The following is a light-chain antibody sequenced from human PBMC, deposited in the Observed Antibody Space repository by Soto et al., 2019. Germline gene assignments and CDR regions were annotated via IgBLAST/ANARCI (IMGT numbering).Light chain of an antibody. V-gene: IGKV3-20*01. CDR1: QSVTSSY. Sequence: EIVLTQSPGTLSLSPGEGATLSCRARQSVTSSYLAWYPQKPGQAPRLLIYGASIRATGIPDRFSGSGSGTDFPLTISRLEPEDFAVYYCQHYGSSRTFGQGTKVEIK. J-gene: IGKJ1*01. CDR3: QHYGSSRT. CDR2: GAS.